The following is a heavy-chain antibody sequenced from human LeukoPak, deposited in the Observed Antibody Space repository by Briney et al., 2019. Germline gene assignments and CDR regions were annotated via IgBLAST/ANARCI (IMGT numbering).Heavy chain of an antibody. Sequence: SETLSPTFTVSGGSISSGIYYWSWIRQPAGKGLEWIGRIYTSGSTNYNPSLKSRVTISVDTSKNQFSLKLSSVTAADTAVYYRARRYYDYVWGSYRPDAFDIWGQGTMVTVSS. J-gene: IGHJ3*02. CDR1: GGSISSGIYY. CDR3: ARRYYDYVWGSYRPDAFDI. CDR2: IYTSGST. V-gene: IGHV4-61*02. D-gene: IGHD3-16*02.